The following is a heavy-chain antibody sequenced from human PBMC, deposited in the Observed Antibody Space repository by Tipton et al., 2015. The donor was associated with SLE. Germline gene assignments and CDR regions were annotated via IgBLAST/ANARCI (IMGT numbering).Heavy chain of an antibody. Sequence: TLSLTCAVYGGSFSGYYWSWIRQPPGKGLEWIGEINHSGSTNYNPSLKSRVTISVDTSKNQFSLRLSSVTAADTAVYYCARFGYRIAVGIGNYWGQGTLGTVSS. CDR3: ARFGYRIAVGIGNY. J-gene: IGHJ4*02. CDR1: GGSFSGYY. V-gene: IGHV4-34*01. CDR2: INHSGST. D-gene: IGHD6-19*01.